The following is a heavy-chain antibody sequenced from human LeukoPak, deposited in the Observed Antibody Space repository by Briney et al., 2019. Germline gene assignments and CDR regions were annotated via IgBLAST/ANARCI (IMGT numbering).Heavy chain of an antibody. Sequence: SETLSLTCAVYGGSFSGYYWSWIRQPPGKGLEWIGEINHSGSTNYNPSLKSRVTISVDTSKNQFSLKLSSVTAADTAVYYCASPNSGVAGTFDYWGQGTLVTVSS. D-gene: IGHD6-19*01. CDR3: ASPNSGVAGTFDY. J-gene: IGHJ4*02. CDR2: INHSGST. V-gene: IGHV4-34*01. CDR1: GGSFSGYY.